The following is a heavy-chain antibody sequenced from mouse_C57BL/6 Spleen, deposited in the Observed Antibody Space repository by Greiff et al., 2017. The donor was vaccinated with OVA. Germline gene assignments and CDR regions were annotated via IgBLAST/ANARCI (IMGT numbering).Heavy chain of an antibody. CDR1: GYSITSGYY. V-gene: IGHV3-6*01. CDR3: ARGGYYDYDSYYAMDY. D-gene: IGHD2-4*01. CDR2: ISYDGSN. Sequence: EVKLMESGPGLVKPSQSLSLTCSVTGYSITSGYYWNWIRQFPGNKLEWMGYISYDGSNNYNPSLKNRISITRDTSKNQFFLKLNSVTTEDTATYYCARGGYYDYDSYYAMDYWGQGTSVTVSS. J-gene: IGHJ4*01.